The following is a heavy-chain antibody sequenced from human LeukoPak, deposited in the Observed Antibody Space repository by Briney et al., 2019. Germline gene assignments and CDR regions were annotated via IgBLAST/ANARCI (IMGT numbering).Heavy chain of an antibody. V-gene: IGHV3-7*01. CDR3: ANWDYYDSSGYYYEDYYYMDV. J-gene: IGHJ6*03. CDR1: GFTFSSYW. CDR2: IKQDGSEK. Sequence: GGSLRLSCAASGFTFSSYWMSWVRQAPGKGLEWVANIKQDGSEKYYVDSVKGRFTISRDNSKNTLYLQMNSLRAEDTAVYYCANWDYYDSSGYYYEDYYYMDVWGKGTTVTISS. D-gene: IGHD3-22*01.